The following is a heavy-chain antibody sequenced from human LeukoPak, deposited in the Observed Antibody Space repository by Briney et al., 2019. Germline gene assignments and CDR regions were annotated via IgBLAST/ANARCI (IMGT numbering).Heavy chain of an antibody. J-gene: IGHJ6*02. D-gene: IGHD1-1*01. V-gene: IGHV1-18*01. CDR1: GYTFTTYG. CDR3: ARGNSLRNWNDRRGMDV. CDR2: ISTYNGNT. Sequence: GASVKVSCKASGYTFTTYGISWVRQAPGQGLEWMGWISTYNGNTNYAQKLQGRVTMTTDTSTTTAYMELRSLRSDDTAVYFCARGNSLRNWNDRRGMDVWGQGTTVTVSS.